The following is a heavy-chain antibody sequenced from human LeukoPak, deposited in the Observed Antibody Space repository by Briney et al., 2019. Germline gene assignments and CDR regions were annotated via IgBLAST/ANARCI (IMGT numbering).Heavy chain of an antibody. Sequence: SETLSLTCTVSGGSTSSSSYYWGWIRQPPGKGLEWIGSIYYSGSTYYNPSLKSRVTISVDTSKNQFSLKLSSVTAADTAVYYCARQSPTAVANWFDPWGQGTLVTVSS. D-gene: IGHD6-19*01. CDR2: IYYSGST. V-gene: IGHV4-39*01. CDR1: GGSTSSSSYY. J-gene: IGHJ5*02. CDR3: ARQSPTAVANWFDP.